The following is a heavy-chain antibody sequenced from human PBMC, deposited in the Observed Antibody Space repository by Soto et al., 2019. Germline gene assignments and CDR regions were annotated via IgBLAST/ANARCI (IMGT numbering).Heavy chain of an antibody. CDR3: ARGRDEYKLGNV. Sequence: QVQLQQWGAGLLKPSETLSLTCAVSGGSLSDYYWPWIRQSPGKGLEWIGEIHPSGSTYYNPSLSSRVTISVDTSKNQFPLKLTSLTAADTAIYYCARGRDEYKLGNVWGHGTTVTVSS. V-gene: IGHV4-34*01. CDR2: IHPSGST. CDR1: GGSLSDYY. D-gene: IGHD1-1*01. J-gene: IGHJ6*02.